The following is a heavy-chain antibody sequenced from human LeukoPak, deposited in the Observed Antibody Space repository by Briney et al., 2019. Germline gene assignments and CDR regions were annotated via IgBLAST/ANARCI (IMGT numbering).Heavy chain of an antibody. CDR2: IGTSSTTI. CDR1: GFTFSSYT. D-gene: IGHD4-23*01. Sequence: PGGSLRLSCAASGFTFSSYTMNWVRQPPGKGLEWVSNIGTSSTTIYYADSVKGRFTISRDNAKNSLYLQMNSLGAEDTAVYYCARDPAGGAFDIWGQGTMVTVSS. CDR3: ARDPAGGAFDI. J-gene: IGHJ3*02. V-gene: IGHV3-48*01.